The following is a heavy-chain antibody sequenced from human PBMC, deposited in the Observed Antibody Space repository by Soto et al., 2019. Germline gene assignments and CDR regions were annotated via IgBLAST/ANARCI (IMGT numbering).Heavy chain of an antibody. J-gene: IGHJ3*02. D-gene: IGHD2-2*01. CDR2: FDPEDGET. Sequence: ASVKVSFKVSGYAHTELSMHWVRQAPGKGLEWMGGFDPEDGETIYAQKFQGRVTMTEDTSTDTAYMELSSLRSEDTAVYYCATDCSSTSCHGAFDIWGQGTMVTVSS. V-gene: IGHV1-24*01. CDR1: GYAHTELS. CDR3: ATDCSSTSCHGAFDI.